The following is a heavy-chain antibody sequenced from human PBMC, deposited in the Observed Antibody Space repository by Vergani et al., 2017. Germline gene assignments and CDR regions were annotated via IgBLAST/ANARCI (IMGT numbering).Heavy chain of an antibody. Sequence: QVQLQESGPGLVKPSETLSSTCAVPGYSISSGYYWGWIRQPPGKGVEWIGSIYHSGSTYYNPSLTSRVTISVDTSKNQFSLKLSSVTAADTAVYYCARHFRENYYDSSGNFDYWGQGTLVTVSP. D-gene: IGHD3-22*01. J-gene: IGHJ4*02. V-gene: IGHV4-38-2*01. CDR1: GYSISSGYY. CDR2: IYHSGST. CDR3: ARHFRENYYDSSGNFDY.